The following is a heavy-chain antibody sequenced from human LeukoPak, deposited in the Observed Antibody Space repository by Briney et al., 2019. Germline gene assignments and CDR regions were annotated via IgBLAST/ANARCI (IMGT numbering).Heavy chain of an antibody. Sequence: ASVKVSCKASGYTFTGYCMHWVRQAPGQGLEWMGWINPNSGGTNYAQKFQGRVTMTRDTSISTAYMELSRLRSDDTAVYYCARVTGYYYENTGYYHHAFDIWGQGTMVTVSS. D-gene: IGHD3-22*01. CDR3: ARVTGYYYENTGYYHHAFDI. CDR2: INPNSGGT. CDR1: GYTFTGYC. J-gene: IGHJ3*02. V-gene: IGHV1-2*02.